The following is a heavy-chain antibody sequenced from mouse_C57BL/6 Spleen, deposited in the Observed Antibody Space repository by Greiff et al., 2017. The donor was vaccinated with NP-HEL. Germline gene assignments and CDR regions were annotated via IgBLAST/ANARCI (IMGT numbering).Heavy chain of an antibody. D-gene: IGHD2-2*01. CDR3: AREGYDHAMDY. Sequence: QVQLQQPGAELVKPGASVKLSCKASGYTFTSYWMHWVKQRPGQGLAWIGMIHPNSGSTNYNEKFKSKATLTVDKSSSTAYMQLSSLTSEDSAVYYCAREGYDHAMDYWGQGTSVTVSS. J-gene: IGHJ4*01. CDR2: IHPNSGST. CDR1: GYTFTSYW. V-gene: IGHV1-64*01.